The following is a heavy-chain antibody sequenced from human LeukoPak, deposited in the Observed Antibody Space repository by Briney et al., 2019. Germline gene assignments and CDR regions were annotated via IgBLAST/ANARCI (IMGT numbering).Heavy chain of an antibody. Sequence: ASVNVSCKASGYAFTVRYMHWVRPVPGQGLERMGFIKPDSGFTNYAEKFQDRVTMSRDTSITTVYMELSSLGSGDTALYYCSTEDKYCKTTTCDDYWGQGTLVTVSS. V-gene: IGHV1-2*02. CDR3: STEDKYCKTTTCDDY. CDR1: GYAFTVRY. D-gene: IGHD2/OR15-2a*01. CDR2: IKPDSGFT. J-gene: IGHJ4*02.